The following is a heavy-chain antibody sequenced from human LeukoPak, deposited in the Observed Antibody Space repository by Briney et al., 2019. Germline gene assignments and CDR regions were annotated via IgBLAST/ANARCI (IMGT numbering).Heavy chain of an antibody. V-gene: IGHV4-39*01. CDR2: INYIGST. CDR1: GGSISNSGYY. J-gene: IGHJ4*02. CDR3: ARSEYSGGWYFDY. D-gene: IGHD5-18*01. Sequence: SETLSLTCTVSGGSISNSGYYWGWIRQPPGKGLGWIGNINYIGSTYYSPSLKSRVTMSVDTSRNQFSLKLSSVTAADTAVYYCARSEYSGGWYFDYWGQGTLVTGSS.